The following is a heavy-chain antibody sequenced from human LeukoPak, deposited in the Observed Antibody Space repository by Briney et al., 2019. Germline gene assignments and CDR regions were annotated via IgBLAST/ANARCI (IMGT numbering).Heavy chain of an antibody. V-gene: IGHV4-59*08. D-gene: IGHD3-22*01. CDR1: GGSISSYY. CDR3: ARASPYYDSSGHHAFDI. CDR2: IYYSGST. J-gene: IGHJ3*02. Sequence: SETLSLTCTVSGGSISSYYWSWIRQPPGKGLEWIGYIYYSGSTNYNPSLKSRVTISVDTSKNQFSLKLSSVTAADTAVYYCARASPYYDSSGHHAFDIWGQGTMVTVSS.